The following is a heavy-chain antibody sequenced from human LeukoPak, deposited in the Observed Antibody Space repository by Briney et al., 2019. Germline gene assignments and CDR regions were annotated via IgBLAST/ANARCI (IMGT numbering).Heavy chain of an antibody. CDR1: GGTFSSYA. CDR2: IIPILGIA. Sequence: ASVKVSCKASGGTFSSYAISWVRQAPGQGLEWMGRIIPILGIANYAQKFQGRVTITADKSTSTAYMELSSLRSEDAAVYYCAWRLPFDYWGQGTLVTVSS. CDR3: AWRLPFDY. J-gene: IGHJ4*02. V-gene: IGHV1-69*04. D-gene: IGHD4-11*01.